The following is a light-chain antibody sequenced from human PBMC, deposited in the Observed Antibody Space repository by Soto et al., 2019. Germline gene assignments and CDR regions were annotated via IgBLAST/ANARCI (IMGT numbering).Light chain of an antibody. V-gene: IGKV3-15*01. CDR1: QSVSSN. CDR3: KQYNNWPGT. Sequence: ELVMTQSPATLSVSPGARATLSGRASQSVSSNLAWYQQKPGQAPRLLIYGASTRATGIPARFSGSGSGTEFTLTISSLQSEEFAVYYCKQYNNWPGTVGQGTKVDIK. J-gene: IGKJ1*01. CDR2: GAS.